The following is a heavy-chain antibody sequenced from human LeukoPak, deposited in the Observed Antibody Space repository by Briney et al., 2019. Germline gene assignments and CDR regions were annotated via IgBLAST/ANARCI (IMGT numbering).Heavy chain of an antibody. CDR3: ARVHSDHGDYGFDP. V-gene: IGHV1-69*04. J-gene: IGHJ5*02. D-gene: IGHD4-17*01. CDR1: GGTFSSYA. CDR2: IIPIFGIA. Sequence: SVKVSCKASGGTFSSYAISWVRQAPGQGLEWMGRIIPIFGIANYAQKFQGRVTITADKSTSTAYMELSSLRSEDTAVYYCARVHSDHGDYGFDPWGQGTLVTVSS.